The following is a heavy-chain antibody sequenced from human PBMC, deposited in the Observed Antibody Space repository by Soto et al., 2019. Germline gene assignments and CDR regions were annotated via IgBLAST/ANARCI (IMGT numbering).Heavy chain of an antibody. V-gene: IGHV4-39*01. CDR2: VYQSGTT. CDR3: ARQPESTSYFDY. CDR1: GASISTSSDF. J-gene: IGHJ4*02. Sequence: SETLSLTCSVSGASISTSSDFWGWIRQAPGKGLEWIGNVYQSGTTRLNPSLKSRVSIFVDRSKNQFSLELNSATAADRAVYYCARQPESTSYFDYWRQGILVTVS. D-gene: IGHD2-2*01.